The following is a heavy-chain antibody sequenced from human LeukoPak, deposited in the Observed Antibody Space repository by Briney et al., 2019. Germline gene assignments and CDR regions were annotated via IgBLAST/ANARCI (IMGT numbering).Heavy chain of an antibody. Sequence: GGSLRLSCAASGFTFSSYSMNWVRQAPGKGLEYVSYISSGSGTIYYADSVKGRFTISRDNAKNSLYLQMNSLSAEDTAVYYCARDETYYDILTGFGPDYWGQGTLVTVSS. J-gene: IGHJ4*02. CDR2: ISSGSGTI. D-gene: IGHD3-9*01. CDR3: ARDETYYDILTGFGPDY. CDR1: GFTFSSYS. V-gene: IGHV3-48*04.